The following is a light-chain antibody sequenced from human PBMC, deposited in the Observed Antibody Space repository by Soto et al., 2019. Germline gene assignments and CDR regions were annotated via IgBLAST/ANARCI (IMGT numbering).Light chain of an antibody. CDR2: GNS. J-gene: IGLJ1*01. CDR1: SSNIGAGYD. CDR3: QSYDSSRGV. Sequence: QSVLTQPPSVSGAPGQRVTISCTGSSSNIGAGYDVHWYQQLPGTAPKLLIYGNSNRPSGVPDRFSGSKSGTSASLAITGLQAEYEADYYCQSYDSSRGVFGTGTKVTVL. V-gene: IGLV1-40*01.